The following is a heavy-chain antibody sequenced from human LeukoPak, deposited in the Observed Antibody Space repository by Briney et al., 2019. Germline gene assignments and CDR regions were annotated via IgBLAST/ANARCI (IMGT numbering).Heavy chain of an antibody. Sequence: SETLSLTCAVSGVSISSNNWWGWVRQPPGKGLEWIGEIYHSRSPNYNPSLKSRVTISVDKSRNHFSLNLSSVTAADTAVYYCARVNINNWHSCDYWGQGTLVTVSS. D-gene: IGHD1-1*01. J-gene: IGHJ4*02. CDR2: IYHSRSP. V-gene: IGHV4-4*02. CDR3: ARVNINNWHSCDY. CDR1: GVSISSNNW.